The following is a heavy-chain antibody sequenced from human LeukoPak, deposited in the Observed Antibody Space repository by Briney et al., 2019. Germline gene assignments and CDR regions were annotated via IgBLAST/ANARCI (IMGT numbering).Heavy chain of an antibody. V-gene: IGHV3-53*01. J-gene: IGHJ6*03. CDR2: IYSGGST. CDR1: GFTVSSNY. Sequence: PGGSLSLSCAASGFTVSSNYMSWVRQAPGKGLEWVSVIYSGGSTYYADSVKGRFTISRDNSKNTLYMQMNSLRAEDTAVYYCAKVPYENYYYYMDVWGKGTPVSVSS. D-gene: IGHD3-22*01. CDR3: AKVPYENYYYYMDV.